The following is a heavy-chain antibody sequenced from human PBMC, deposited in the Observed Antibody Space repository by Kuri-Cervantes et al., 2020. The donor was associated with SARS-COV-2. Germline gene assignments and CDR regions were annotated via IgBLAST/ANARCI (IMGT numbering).Heavy chain of an antibody. CDR1: GFTFDDYG. V-gene: IGHV3-20*04. CDR3: ASGIYGDSGWNDVSHAFDI. D-gene: IGHD1-1*01. CDR2: INWNGGST. J-gene: IGHJ3*02. Sequence: GESLKISCAASGFTFDDYGMSWVRQAPGKGLEWVSGINWNGGSTGYADSVKGRFTISRDNAKNSLYLQMNSLRAEDTAVYYCASGIYGDSGWNDVSHAFDIWGQGKMVNVSS.